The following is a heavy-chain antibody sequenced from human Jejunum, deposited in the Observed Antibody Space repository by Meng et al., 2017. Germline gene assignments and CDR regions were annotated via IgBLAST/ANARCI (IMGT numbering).Heavy chain of an antibody. D-gene: IGHD3-10*01. Sequence: GGSLRLSCAASGLTFNNAWMSWVRQAPGKGLEWVGRIKSKIDGETTDYAAPVKGRFTISRDDSKNTLYLQMHSLETEDTAVYFCTTDPGGRWVDFWGQGTLVTVSS. CDR2: IKSKIDGETT. J-gene: IGHJ4*01. CDR3: TTDPGGRWVDF. V-gene: IGHV3-15*01. CDR1: GLTFNNAW.